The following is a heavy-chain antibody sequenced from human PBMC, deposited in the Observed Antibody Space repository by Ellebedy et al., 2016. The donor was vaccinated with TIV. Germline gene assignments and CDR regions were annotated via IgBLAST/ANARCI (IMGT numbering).Heavy chain of an antibody. CDR3: AREIAVPGTWYFDL. CDR1: GLTFSSEA. Sequence: GGSLRLSXAASGLTFSSEAMSWVRQAPGKGLEWVSGISASADRTYYADSVKGRFTISRESARNSLYLQMDSLRAGDTAVYYCAREIAVPGTWYFDLWGRGTLVTVSS. CDR2: ISASADRT. D-gene: IGHD6-19*01. V-gene: IGHV3-23*01. J-gene: IGHJ2*01.